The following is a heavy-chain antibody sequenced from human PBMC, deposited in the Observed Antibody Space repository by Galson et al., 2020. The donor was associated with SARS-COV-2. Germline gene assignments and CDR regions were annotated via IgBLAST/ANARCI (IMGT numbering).Heavy chain of an antibody. CDR1: GGSVSSGLYY. V-gene: IGHV4-31*03. CDR2: ISSHNAST. J-gene: IGHJ3*02. Sequence: ASETLSLTCTVSGGSVSSGLYYWSWIRQRPGKGLEWIGYISSHNASTNYNPSLKSRVRLLVDTSKNQFSLNLRSVSAADTAVYYCARDRPESNVFEIWGQGTMVTVSS. CDR3: ARDRPESNVFEI. D-gene: IGHD1-1*01.